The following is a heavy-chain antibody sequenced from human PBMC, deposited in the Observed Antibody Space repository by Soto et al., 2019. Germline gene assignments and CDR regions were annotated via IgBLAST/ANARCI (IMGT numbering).Heavy chain of an antibody. CDR1: GFTFSSYG. V-gene: IGHV3-30*18. J-gene: IGHJ4*02. Sequence: QVQLVESGGGVVQPGRSLRLSCAASGFTFSSYGMHWVRQAPGKGLEWVAVISYDGSNKYYADSVKGRFTISRDNCKNSLYMQMNSMRAVDTAVYSVEKCLGDYDYTYWGQGTLVTVSS. CDR2: ISYDGSNK. D-gene: IGHD5-12*01. CDR3: EKCLGDYDYTY.